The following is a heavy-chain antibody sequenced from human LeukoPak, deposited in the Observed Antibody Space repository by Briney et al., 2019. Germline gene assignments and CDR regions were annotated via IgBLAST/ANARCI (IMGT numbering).Heavy chain of an antibody. CDR1: GFTFTGHS. CDR2: VANDEKTI. CDR3: ARAYYYDSSSTDY. D-gene: IGHD3-22*01. Sequence: GGSLRLSCVASGFTFTGHSMHWVRQAPGKGLEWVAVVANDEKTIFYADSLKGRFTVSRDNSKNSLYLQMNSLRAEDTAVYYCARAYYYDSSSTDYWGQGTLVTVSS. J-gene: IGHJ4*02. V-gene: IGHV3-30*04.